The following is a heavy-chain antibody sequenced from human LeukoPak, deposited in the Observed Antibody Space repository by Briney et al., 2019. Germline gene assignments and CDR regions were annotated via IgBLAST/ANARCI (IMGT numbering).Heavy chain of an antibody. J-gene: IGHJ6*03. CDR1: GGSISSGGYS. Sequence: PSETLSLTCAVSGGSISSGGYSWSWIRQPPGKGLEWIGYIYYSGSTNYNPSLKSRVTISVDTSKNQFSLKLSSVTAADTAVYYCARGRSAKSHFMDVWGKGTTVTVSS. D-gene: IGHD3-10*01. V-gene: IGHV4-61*08. CDR3: ARGRSAKSHFMDV. CDR2: IYYSGST.